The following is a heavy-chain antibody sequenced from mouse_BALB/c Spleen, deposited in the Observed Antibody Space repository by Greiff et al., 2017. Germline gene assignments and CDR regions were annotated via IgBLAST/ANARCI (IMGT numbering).Heavy chain of an antibody. D-gene: IGHD1-2*01. Sequence: DVMLVESGGGLVKPGGSLKLSCAASGFTFSSYAMSWVRQTPEKRLEWVASISSGGSTYYPDSVKGRFTISRDNARNILYLQMSSLRSEDTAMYYCARSLPHYFDYWGQGTTLTVSA. V-gene: IGHV5-6-5*01. CDR3: ARSLPHYFDY. CDR2: ISSGGST. J-gene: IGHJ2*01. CDR1: GFTFSSYA.